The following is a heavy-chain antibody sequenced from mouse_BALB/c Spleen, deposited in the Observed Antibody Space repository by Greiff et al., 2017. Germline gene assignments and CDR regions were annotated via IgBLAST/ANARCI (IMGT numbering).Heavy chain of an antibody. CDR1: GYTFTDYN. CDR3: ATMENYYFDY. Sequence: VQLKQSGPELVKPGASVKISCKASGYTFTDYNMHWVKQSHGKSLEWIGYIYPYNGGTGYNQKFKSKATLTVDNSSSTAYMELRSLTSEDSAVYYCATMENYYFDYWGQGTTLTVSS. CDR2: IYPYNGGT. V-gene: IGHV1S29*02. D-gene: IGHD2-3*01. J-gene: IGHJ2*01.